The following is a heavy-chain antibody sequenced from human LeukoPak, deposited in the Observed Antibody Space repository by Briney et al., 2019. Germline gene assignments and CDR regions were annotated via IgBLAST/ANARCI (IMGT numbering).Heavy chain of an antibody. J-gene: IGHJ4*02. D-gene: IGHD3-22*01. CDR1: GYTFTSYG. CDR2: ISAYNGNT. CDR3: ARWEPALSYDSSGYYLGYFDY. Sequence: GASVKVSCKASGYTFTSYGISWVRQAPGQWLEWMGWISAYNGNTNYAQKLQGRVTMTTDTSTSTAYMELRSLRSDDTAVYYCARWEPALSYDSSGYYLGYFDYWGQGTLVTVSS. V-gene: IGHV1-18*01.